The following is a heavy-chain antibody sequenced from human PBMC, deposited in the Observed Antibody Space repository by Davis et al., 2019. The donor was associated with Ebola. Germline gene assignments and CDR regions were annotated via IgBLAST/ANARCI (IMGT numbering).Heavy chain of an antibody. CDR1: SGSFSGYY. CDR3: ARRPAVYYYYYGMDV. Sequence: MPSETLSLTCAVYSGSFSGYYWSWIRQSPGKGLEWIGEISHTGDTNYNPSLKSRVTISVDKSKNQFSLKLSSVTAADTAVYYCARRPAVYYYYYGMDVWGQGTTVTVSS. V-gene: IGHV4-34*01. CDR2: ISHTGDT. J-gene: IGHJ6*02.